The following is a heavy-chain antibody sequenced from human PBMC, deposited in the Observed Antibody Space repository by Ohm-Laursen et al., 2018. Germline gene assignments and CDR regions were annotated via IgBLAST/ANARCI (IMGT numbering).Heavy chain of an antibody. J-gene: IGHJ4*02. Sequence: SLRLSCTASGFTFSISAMSWVRQAPGKGLEWVSTISSSGGAAYYADSVKGRITISRDNSKNTLYLQMNSLRAEDTAVYYCAKRSSETSGWFDYWGQGTLVTVSS. D-gene: IGHD6-19*01. CDR1: GFTFSISA. CDR2: ISSSGGAA. V-gene: IGHV3-23*01. CDR3: AKRSSETSGWFDY.